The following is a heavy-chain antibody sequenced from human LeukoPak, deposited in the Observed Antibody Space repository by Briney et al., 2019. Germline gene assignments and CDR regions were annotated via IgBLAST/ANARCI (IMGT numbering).Heavy chain of an antibody. J-gene: IGHJ4*02. V-gene: IGHV5-51*01. CDR1: GHSFTNYW. CDR3: ARGGTYRYGSSDY. Sequence: GESLKISCKGSGHSFTNYWIGWVRQMPGKGLEWMGIIHPGDSGTKYSPSFQDQVTMSVDESTTTAYLQWSSLRASDSAIYYCARGGTYRYGSSDYWGQGTLVTVSS. CDR2: IHPGDSGT. D-gene: IGHD5-18*01.